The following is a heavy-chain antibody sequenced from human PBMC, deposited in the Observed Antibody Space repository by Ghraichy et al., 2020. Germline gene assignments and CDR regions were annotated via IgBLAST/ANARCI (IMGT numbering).Heavy chain of an antibody. V-gene: IGHV1-8*01. D-gene: IGHD3-9*01. J-gene: IGHJ4*02. CDR1: GYTFTSYD. CDR3: ARSHYIRYFDWSPRRYYFDY. CDR2: MNPNSGNT. Sequence: ASVKVSCKASGYTFTSYDINWVRQATGQGLEWMGWMNPNSGNTGYAQKFQGRVTMTRNTSISTAYMELSSLRSEDTAVYYCARSHYIRYFDWSPRRYYFDYWGQGTLVTVSS.